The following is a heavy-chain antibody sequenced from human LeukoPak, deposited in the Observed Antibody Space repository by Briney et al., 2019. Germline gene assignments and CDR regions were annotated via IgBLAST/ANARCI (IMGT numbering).Heavy chain of an antibody. V-gene: IGHV4-30-4*01. J-gene: IGHJ6*02. Sequence: SETLSLTCTVSVGSISSGDYYWSWIRQPPGKGLEWIGYIYYSGSTYYNPSLKSRVTISVDTSKNQFSLKLSSVTAADTAVYYCVKYCSSTSCYGGYGMDVRGQGTTVTVSS. D-gene: IGHD2-2*01. CDR3: VKYCSSTSCYGGYGMDV. CDR1: VGSISSGDYY. CDR2: IYYSGST.